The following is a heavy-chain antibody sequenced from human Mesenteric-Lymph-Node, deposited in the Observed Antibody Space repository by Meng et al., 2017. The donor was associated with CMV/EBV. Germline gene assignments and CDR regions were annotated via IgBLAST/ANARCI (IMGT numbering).Heavy chain of an antibody. D-gene: IGHD2-2*03. CDR3: ARGGYCSSTSCYLVGYFDY. J-gene: IGHJ4*02. V-gene: IGHV4-39*07. Sequence: GSLRLSCTVSGGSISSAGYYWGWIRQPPGKGLEWIGSIYHSGSTYYNPSLKSRVTISVDTSKNQFSLKLSSVTAADTAVYYCARGGYCSSTSCYLVGYFDYWGQGTLVTVSS. CDR1: GGSISSAGYY. CDR2: IYHSGST.